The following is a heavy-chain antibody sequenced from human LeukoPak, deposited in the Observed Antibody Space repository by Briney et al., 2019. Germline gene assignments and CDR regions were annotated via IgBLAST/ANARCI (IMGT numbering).Heavy chain of an antibody. CDR1: GFTFSSYW. CDR2: IKQDGSEK. CDR3: ARGGDY. J-gene: IGHJ4*02. V-gene: IGHV3-7*01. Sequence: GGSLRLSCAASGFTFSSYWVSWVRQAPGKGLEWVANIKQDGSEKYYVDSVKGRFTISRDNAKNSLYLQMDSLRAEDTAVYYCARGGDYWGQGTLVTVSS. D-gene: IGHD3-16*01.